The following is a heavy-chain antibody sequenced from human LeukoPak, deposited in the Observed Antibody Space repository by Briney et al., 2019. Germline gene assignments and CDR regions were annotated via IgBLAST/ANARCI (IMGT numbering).Heavy chain of an antibody. Sequence: PSETLSLTCAVYGGSFSGYYWSWIRQPPGKGLEWIGEINHSGSTNYNPSLRSRVTISVDTSNNQFSLRLSSVTAADTAVYYCARGGRYYDSRGYHREYYFDFWGQGTLVTVSS. V-gene: IGHV4-34*01. J-gene: IGHJ4*02. CDR2: INHSGST. CDR1: GGSFSGYY. CDR3: ARGGRYYDSRGYHREYYFDF. D-gene: IGHD3-22*01.